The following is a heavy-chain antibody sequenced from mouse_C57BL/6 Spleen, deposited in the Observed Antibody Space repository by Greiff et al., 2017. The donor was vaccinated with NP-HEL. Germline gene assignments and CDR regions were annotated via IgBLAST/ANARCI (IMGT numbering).Heavy chain of an antibody. CDR3: ARERDYGRYFDV. D-gene: IGHD1-1*01. CDR1: GFTFSSYA. Sequence: EVKLMESGGGLVKPGGSLKLSCAASGFTFSSYAMSWVRQTPEKRLEWVATISDGGSYTYYPDNVKGRFTISRDNAKNNLYLQMSHLKSEDTAMYYCARERDYGRYFDVWGTGTTVTVSS. CDR2: ISDGGSYT. J-gene: IGHJ1*03. V-gene: IGHV5-4*01.